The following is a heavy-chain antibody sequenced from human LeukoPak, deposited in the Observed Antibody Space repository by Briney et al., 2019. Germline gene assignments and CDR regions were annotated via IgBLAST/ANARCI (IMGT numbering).Heavy chain of an antibody. CDR3: AKGFSSVDH. CDR1: RDSPSTGVYY. V-gene: IGHV4-31*03. CDR2: IFSSGST. J-gene: IGHJ5*02. Sequence: TLSLTCTLSRDSPSTGVYYWGWIRQDRGNGLEWIGYIFSSGSTYKNPSVKSRFSISEDTSNNQCSLNWRSVTAAETAIYCWAKGFSSVDHWGQGTLVTVSS.